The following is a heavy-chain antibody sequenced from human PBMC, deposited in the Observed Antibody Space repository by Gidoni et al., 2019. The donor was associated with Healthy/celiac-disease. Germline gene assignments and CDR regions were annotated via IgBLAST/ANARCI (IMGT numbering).Heavy chain of an antibody. Sequence: QVPLEQSGAAGKKPVASVKVSCTASGYTFTSYAMHGVRQAPGQRLEWMGWINAGNGNTKYSQKFQGRVTITRDTSASTAYMELSSLRSEDTSVYYCAREHAYSNYLYYYYGMDVWGQGTTVTVSS. CDR2: INAGNGNT. J-gene: IGHJ6*02. V-gene: IGHV1-3*01. D-gene: IGHD4-4*01. CDR1: GYTFTSYA. CDR3: AREHAYSNYLYYYYGMDV.